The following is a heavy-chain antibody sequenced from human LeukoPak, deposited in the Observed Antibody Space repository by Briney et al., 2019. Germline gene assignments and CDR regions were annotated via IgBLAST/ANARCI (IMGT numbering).Heavy chain of an antibody. V-gene: IGHV4-30-2*01. J-gene: IGHJ5*02. CDR2: IYHSGST. CDR1: GGSXXXXGYS. Sequence: TLSLTXXXXGGSXXXXGYSWSWVRQPPGKGLEWIVYIYHSGSTYYNPSRKSRVTISVNRAKNQFSLNLSSVTAADTAVYYCAREGYCSGGSCDNWFNHWGQGTLVTVSS. D-gene: IGHD2-15*01. CDR3: AREGYCSGGSCDNWFNH.